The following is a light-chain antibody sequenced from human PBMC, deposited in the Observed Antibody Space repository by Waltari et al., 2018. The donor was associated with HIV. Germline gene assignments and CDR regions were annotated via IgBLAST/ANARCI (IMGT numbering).Light chain of an antibody. CDR1: SSNIGHNY. V-gene: IGLV1-51*01. CDR2: EKY. J-gene: IGLJ1*01. CDR3: VTWDNSLSAYV. Sequence: QSVLTQPPSLSAAPGQRVTISCSGSSSNIGHNYVSCYQQLPGTTPKIVIYEKYKRPSGGPDRISCSKSGPSATLGITRLPTGEEADYYCVTWDNSLSAYVFGTGTKVTVL.